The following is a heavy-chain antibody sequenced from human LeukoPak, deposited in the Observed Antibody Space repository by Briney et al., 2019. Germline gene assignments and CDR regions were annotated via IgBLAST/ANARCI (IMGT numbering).Heavy chain of an antibody. CDR1: EFTFRSFN. V-gene: IGHV3-21*01. CDR3: VRGPRSHRSDLTKWYFDL. J-gene: IGHJ2*01. Sequence: GGSLRLSCAASEFTFRSFNMVWVRQAPGKGLEWVSSISTDSKFKYYSDSVTGRFTISRDNAENSLSLQMNRLRVDDTATYYCVRGPRSHRSDLTKWYFDLWGRGTLVSVSS. CDR2: ISTDSKFK.